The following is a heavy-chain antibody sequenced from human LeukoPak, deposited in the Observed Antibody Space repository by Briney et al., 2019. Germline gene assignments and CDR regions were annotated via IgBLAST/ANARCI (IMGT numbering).Heavy chain of an antibody. Sequence: GASVKVSCKASGYTFTTYYMHWVRQAPGQGLEWMGIINPSGGSTSYAHKFQGRVTMTRDTSTSTVYMELSSLRSEDTAVYYCARGGRGVVPAAIHGDYWGQGTLVTVSS. D-gene: IGHD2-2*02. CDR2: INPSGGST. CDR3: ARGGRGVVPAAIHGDY. J-gene: IGHJ4*02. V-gene: IGHV1-46*01. CDR1: GYTFTTYY.